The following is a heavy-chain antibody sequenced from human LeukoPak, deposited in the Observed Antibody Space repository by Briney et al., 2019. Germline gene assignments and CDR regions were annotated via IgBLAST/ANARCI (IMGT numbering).Heavy chain of an antibody. CDR1: GFTFSGYS. D-gene: IGHD2-2*01. Sequence: PGGSLRLSCAASGFTFSGYSMNWVRQAPGKGLEWVSPITSSSSYIYYADSVKGRFTISRDNAKNSLYLQMNSLRAEDTAVYYCARGETSWTLPNDYWGQGTLVTVSS. J-gene: IGHJ4*02. V-gene: IGHV3-21*01. CDR3: ARGETSWTLPNDY. CDR2: ITSSSSYI.